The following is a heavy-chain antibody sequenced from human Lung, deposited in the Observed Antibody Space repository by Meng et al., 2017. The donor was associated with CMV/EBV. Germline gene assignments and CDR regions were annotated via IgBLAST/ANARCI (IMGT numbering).Heavy chain of an antibody. D-gene: IGHD3-3*01. J-gene: IGHJ6*02. CDR3: AKETGPIPGGYYYYGIDV. CDR2: IRYDGKNE. V-gene: IGHV3-30*02. Sequence: GGSLRLXCAASGFTFSSYGMHWVRQAPGKGLEGVAFIRYDGKNEYYADSVKGRFSISRDDSKNTLYLQMNSLRPEDTAVYYCAKETGPIPGGYYYYGIDVXGQGXTVTVSS. CDR1: GFTFSSYG.